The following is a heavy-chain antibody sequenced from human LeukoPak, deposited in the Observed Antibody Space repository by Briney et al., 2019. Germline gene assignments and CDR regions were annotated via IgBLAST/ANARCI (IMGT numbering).Heavy chain of an antibody. CDR3: AKGGDSRHLVN. D-gene: IGHD3-16*01. V-gene: IGHV4-59*01. CDR1: GGSISSYY. Sequence: SETLSLTCTVSGGSISSYYWSWIRQPPGKGLEWIGYIYYSGSTNYNPSLKSRVTISVDTSKNQFSLNLSSVTAADTAVYYCAKGGDSRHLVNWGQETLVTVSS. J-gene: IGHJ4*02. CDR2: IYYSGST.